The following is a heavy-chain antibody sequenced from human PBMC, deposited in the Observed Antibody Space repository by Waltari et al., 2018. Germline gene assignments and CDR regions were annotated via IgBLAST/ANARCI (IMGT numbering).Heavy chain of an antibody. CDR3: ARDFENSERHGMDV. CDR1: GFLFACCW. Sequence: EVQLVESGGGVVECGGSLTLSWAAYGFLFACCWLAWVGQAPGKGLEWVANIKDDGSETYYVDSLKGRFFISRDNAKKSLYLQMNSLRDEDTAVYYCARDFENSERHGMDVWGQGTTVTVSS. V-gene: IGHV3-7*04. J-gene: IGHJ6*01. CDR2: IKDDGSET. D-gene: IGHD1-26*01.